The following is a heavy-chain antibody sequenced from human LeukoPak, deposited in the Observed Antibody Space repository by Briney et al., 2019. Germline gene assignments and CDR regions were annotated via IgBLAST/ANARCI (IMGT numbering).Heavy chain of an antibody. CDR3: ARVPPRYDYVWGSYRCDY. D-gene: IGHD3-16*02. V-gene: IGHV1-2*02. CDR1: GYTFTGYY. CDR2: INPNSGGT. J-gene: IGHJ4*02. Sequence: ASVKVSCKASGYTFTGYYMHWVRQAPGQGLEWMGWINPNSGGTNYAQKFQGRVTMTRDTSISTAYMELSRLRSDDTAVYYCARVPPRYDYVWGSYRCDYWGQGTLVTVSS.